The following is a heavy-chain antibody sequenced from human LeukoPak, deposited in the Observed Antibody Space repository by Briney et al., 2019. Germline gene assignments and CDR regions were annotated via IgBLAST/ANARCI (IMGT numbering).Heavy chain of an antibody. CDR1: GGSFSGYY. V-gene: IGHV4-34*01. D-gene: IGHD3-22*01. CDR3: ARHVYYYDSSGHFIDY. Sequence: SETLSLTCAVYGGSFSGYYWSWIRQPPGKGLEWMGEINHSGSTNYNPSLKSRVTISVDTSKNQFSLKLSSVTAADTAVYYCARHVYYYDSSGHFIDYWGQGTLVTVSS. J-gene: IGHJ4*02. CDR2: INHSGST.